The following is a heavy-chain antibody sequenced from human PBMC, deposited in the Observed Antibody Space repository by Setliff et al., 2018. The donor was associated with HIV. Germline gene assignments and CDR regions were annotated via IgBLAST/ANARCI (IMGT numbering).Heavy chain of an antibody. CDR3: ARVNALIRAPFDY. CDR1: GGSITGYY. J-gene: IGHJ4*02. CDR2: IFYSGTT. V-gene: IGHV4-59*01. Sequence: SETLSLTCTVSGGSITGYYWSWVRQPPGKGLEWIGYIFYSGTTNYSPSLNSRATISVDTSKNSFSLRLSSVTAADTAVYYCARVNALIRAPFDYWGQGARVTVSS.